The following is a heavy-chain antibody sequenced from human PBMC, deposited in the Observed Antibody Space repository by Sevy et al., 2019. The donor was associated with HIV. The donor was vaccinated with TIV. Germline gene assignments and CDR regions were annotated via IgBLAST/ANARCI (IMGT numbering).Heavy chain of an antibody. D-gene: IGHD3-10*01. CDR3: AKEWTHLTYWFGEFDY. J-gene: IGHJ4*01. V-gene: IGHV3-23*01. CDR2: IGRSGKNT. CDR1: GFTFSTYA. Sequence: GGSLRLSCAASGFTFSTYAMSWVRQAPGKGLEWVSAIGRSGKNTYYAASVRGRFTVSRDNSKNTVFLQLNRLRVEDTAIYYCAKEWTHLTYWFGEFDYWGHGTRVTVSS.